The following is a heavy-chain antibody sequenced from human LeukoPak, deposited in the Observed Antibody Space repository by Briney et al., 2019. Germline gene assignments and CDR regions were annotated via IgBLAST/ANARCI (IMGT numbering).Heavy chain of an antibody. V-gene: IGHV3-23*01. D-gene: IGHD4/OR15-4a*01. J-gene: IGHJ4*02. Sequence: ETLSLTCAVYGGSFSGYYWSWIRQPPGKGLEWVSGISGGGANTYYADSVKGRFTISRDNSKKMLDLQMNSLRAEDTAVYYCVKLSPYGGQNSWGQGILVTVAS. CDR2: ISGGGANT. CDR3: VKLSPYGGQNS. CDR1: GGSFSGYY.